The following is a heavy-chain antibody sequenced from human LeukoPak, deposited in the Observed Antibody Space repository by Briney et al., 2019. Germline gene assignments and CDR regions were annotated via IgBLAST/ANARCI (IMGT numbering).Heavy chain of an antibody. CDR1: GYTFSNAW. CDR3: TAYYYGSGTYYNQFDY. D-gene: IGHD3-10*01. CDR2: IKSKTDGGTT. J-gene: IGHJ4*02. Sequence: GGSLRLSCADSGYTFSNAWMTWVRQAPGKGLEWVGRIKSKTDGGTTDYVAPVKGRFTFSRDDSKNTLYLQMNSLKTEDTAVYYCTAYYYGSGTYYNQFDYWGQGTLVTVSS. V-gene: IGHV3-15*01.